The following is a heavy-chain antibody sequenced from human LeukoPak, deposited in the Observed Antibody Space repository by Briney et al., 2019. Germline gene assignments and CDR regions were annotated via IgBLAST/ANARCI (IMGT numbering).Heavy chain of an antibody. Sequence: PSQTLSLTCTVSGGCISSGDYYWSWIRQPPGKGLEWIGYIYYSGNTHYNPSLKSRVTISVDMSKNQFSLKLSSVTAADTAVYYCARDEVVVGYGMDVWGQGTTVTVSS. CDR1: GGCISSGDYY. CDR2: IYYSGNT. J-gene: IGHJ6*02. D-gene: IGHD2-15*01. CDR3: ARDEVVVGYGMDV. V-gene: IGHV4-30-4*01.